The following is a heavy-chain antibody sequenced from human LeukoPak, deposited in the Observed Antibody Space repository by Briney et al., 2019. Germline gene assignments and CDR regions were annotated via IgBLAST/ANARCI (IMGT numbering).Heavy chain of an antibody. D-gene: IGHD1-1*01. V-gene: IGHV5-51*01. CDR2: IYPYDSET. Sequence: GESLKISLKASGYSFTGFWIGWVRQKPGKCLEWMGIIYPYDSETRYSPSFQGQVTISADKSISTAYLQWSSLKASDTAMYYCARHIGYTAWNPDYWGQGTLVTVSS. CDR1: GYSFTGFW. J-gene: IGHJ4*02. CDR3: ARHIGYTAWNPDY.